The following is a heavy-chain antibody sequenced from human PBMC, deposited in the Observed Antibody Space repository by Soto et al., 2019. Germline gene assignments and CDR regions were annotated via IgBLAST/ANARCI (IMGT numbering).Heavy chain of an antibody. J-gene: IGHJ4*02. CDR2: ISPDDGNT. CDR1: GYTFSSYT. D-gene: IGHD3-10*01. V-gene: IGHV1-18*01. CDR3: ARVEAPFGESLH. Sequence: GASVKGSCKTSGYTFSSYTIAWVRQAPGQGLEWLGWISPDDGNTEYEQKFQGRVTMTADTLTNNAYMELRSLKYDDTAVYYCARVEAPFGESLHWGQGTPVTVSS.